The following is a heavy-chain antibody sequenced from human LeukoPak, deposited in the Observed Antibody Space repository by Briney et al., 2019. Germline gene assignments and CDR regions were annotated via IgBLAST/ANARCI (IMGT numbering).Heavy chain of an antibody. V-gene: IGHV4-38-2*02. Sequence: SETLSLTCTVSGYSISSGYYWGWTRQPPGKGLEWIGSIYHSGSTYYNPSLKSRVTISVDTSRNQFSLKLNSVTAADTAVYYCAKSNGYGLIDIWGQGTMVTVSS. CDR3: AKSNGYGLIDI. CDR1: GYSISSGYY. J-gene: IGHJ3*02. CDR2: IYHSGST. D-gene: IGHD3-22*01.